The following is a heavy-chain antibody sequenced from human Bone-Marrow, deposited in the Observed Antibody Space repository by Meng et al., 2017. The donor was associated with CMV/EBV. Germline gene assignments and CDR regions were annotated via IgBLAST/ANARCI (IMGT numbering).Heavy chain of an antibody. D-gene: IGHD3-16*01. J-gene: IGHJ4*02. CDR2: IYSGGSST. Sequence: GGSLRLSCAASGFTFSSYGMHWVRQAPGKGLEWVSVIYSGGSSTYYADSVKGRFTISRDNSKNTLDLQMNSLRAEDTAVYYCAKTGGEGGYFDYWGQGTLVTVPS. V-gene: IGHV3-NL1*01. CDR1: GFTFSSYG. CDR3: AKTGGEGGYFDY.